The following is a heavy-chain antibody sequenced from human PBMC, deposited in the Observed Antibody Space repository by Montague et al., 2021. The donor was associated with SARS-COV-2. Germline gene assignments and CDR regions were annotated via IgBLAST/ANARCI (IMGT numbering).Heavy chain of an antibody. J-gene: IGHJ5*02. CDR2: IYYSGST. Sequence: SETLSLTCTVSGGSISSSSYYWGWIRQPPGKGLEWIGCIYYSGSTYYNPSLKSRVTISVDTSKNQFSLKLSSVTAADTAVYYCARHLAYCSSTSCYEGRFDPWGQGTLVTVSS. V-gene: IGHV4-39*01. D-gene: IGHD2-2*01. CDR3: ARHLAYCSSTSCYEGRFDP. CDR1: GGSISSSSYY.